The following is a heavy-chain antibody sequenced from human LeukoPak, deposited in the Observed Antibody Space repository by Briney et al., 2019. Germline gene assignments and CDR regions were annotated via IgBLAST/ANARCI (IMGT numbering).Heavy chain of an antibody. D-gene: IGHD6-13*01. CDR2: IYTSGST. Sequence: SETLSLTCTVSGGSISSYYWSWLRQPAGKGLEGIGRIYTSGSTNYNPSPKSRVTMSVDTSTNPFSLKLSCVTAADTAVYYCARDPYSSSWYGLFYRWGQGTLVTVSS. CDR1: GGSISSYY. CDR3: ARDPYSSSWYGLFYR. J-gene: IGHJ5*02. V-gene: IGHV4-4*07.